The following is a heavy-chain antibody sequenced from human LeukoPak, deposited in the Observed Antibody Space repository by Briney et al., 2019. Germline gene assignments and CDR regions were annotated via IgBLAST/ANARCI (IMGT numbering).Heavy chain of an antibody. V-gene: IGHV4-59*08. Sequence: PSETLSLTCTVSGGSISSHYWSWIRQPPGKGLEWIGYIYYSGSTNYNPSLNSRVTISVDTSKNQFSLKLSSVTAADTAMYYCARQADTAMVIDYWGQGTLVTVSS. CDR1: GGSISSHY. CDR3: ARQADTAMVIDY. D-gene: IGHD5-18*01. CDR2: IYYSGST. J-gene: IGHJ4*02.